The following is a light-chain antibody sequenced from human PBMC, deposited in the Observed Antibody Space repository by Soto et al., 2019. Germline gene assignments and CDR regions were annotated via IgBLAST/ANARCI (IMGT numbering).Light chain of an antibody. V-gene: IGKV1-39*01. CDR3: QQTYSTPRT. J-gene: IGKJ1*01. CDR2: ATY. CDR1: QSINRY. Sequence: DIQMTQSPSSLSASVGDRVTITCRASQSINRYLNWYHQKAGKAPKLLIYATYSLQTGVPSRFSGSGSGTDFTLTISSLQPEDFATYYCQQTYSTPRTFGQGTKVEIK.